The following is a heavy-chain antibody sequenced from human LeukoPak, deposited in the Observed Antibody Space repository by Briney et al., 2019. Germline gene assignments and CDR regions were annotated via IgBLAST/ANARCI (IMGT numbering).Heavy chain of an antibody. CDR2: IYSGGST. CDR1: GFTISSNY. J-gene: IGHJ6*03. D-gene: IGHD1-26*01. Sequence: GGSLRLSCAASGFTISSNYMSWVRQAPGKGLEWVSVIYSGGSTYYADSVKGRFTISRDNSKNTLYLQMNSLRAEDTAVYYCARALGHGSYSYYYYMDVWGKGTTVTVSS. CDR3: ARALGHGSYSYYYYMDV. V-gene: IGHV3-53*01.